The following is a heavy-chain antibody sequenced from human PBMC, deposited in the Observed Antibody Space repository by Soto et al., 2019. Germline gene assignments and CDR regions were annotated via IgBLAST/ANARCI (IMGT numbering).Heavy chain of an antibody. D-gene: IGHD6-19*01. CDR2: ISGSGGST. CDR3: AKVKSSGWLRMGAFDI. Sequence: GSLRLSCAASGFTFSSYEMNWVRQAPGKGLEWVSAISGSGGSTYYADSVKGRFTISRDNSKNTLYLQMNSLRAEDTAVYYCAKVKSSGWLRMGAFDIWGQGTMVT. CDR1: GFTFSSYE. J-gene: IGHJ3*02. V-gene: IGHV3-23*01.